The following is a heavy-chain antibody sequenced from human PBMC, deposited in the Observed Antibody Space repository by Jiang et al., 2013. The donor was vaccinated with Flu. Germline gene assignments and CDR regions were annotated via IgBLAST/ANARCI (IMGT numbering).Heavy chain of an antibody. D-gene: IGHD4-17*01. CDR2: IYWNDHV. J-gene: IGHJ5*02. Sequence: KPTQTLTLTCTFSGFSLTTSGVGVGWIRQPPGKALEWLAVIYWNDHVRYSPSLKTRLTITKDTSINQVVLTMTNMDPVDTGTYYCAQGAYGDFADWFDPVGPGNPDHRLL. CDR1: GFSLTTSGVG. V-gene: IGHV2-5*01. CDR3: AQGAYGDFADWFDP.